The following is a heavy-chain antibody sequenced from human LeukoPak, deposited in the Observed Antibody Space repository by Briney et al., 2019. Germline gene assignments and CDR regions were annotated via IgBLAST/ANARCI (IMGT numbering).Heavy chain of an antibody. V-gene: IGHV1-18*01. CDR3: ARELGPAAMNYCGMDV. Sequence: ASVKVSCKASGYTFTTYGIGWVRQAPGQGLEWMGWISVYDGSTEYAQKFLGRVTMTTDRFTSTAYMDLRSLRSDDTAEYYCARELGPAAMNYCGMDVWGQGTTVIVSS. CDR2: ISVYDGST. J-gene: IGHJ6*02. CDR1: GYTFTTYG. D-gene: IGHD2-2*01.